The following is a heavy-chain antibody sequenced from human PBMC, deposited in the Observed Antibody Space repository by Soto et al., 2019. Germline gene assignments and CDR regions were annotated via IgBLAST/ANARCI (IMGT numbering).Heavy chain of an antibody. D-gene: IGHD3-16*01. CDR3: VRDHLWAFDY. Sequence: EVQLVESGGGLTQPGGSLRLSCVASGFTFSSYSINWIRQAPGKGPEWVSWISPAGNSVDYTDSVKGRFTISRDNAENSLYLEMNSLRDEDTAVYCCVRDHLWAFDYWGQGTLVTVSS. CDR2: ISPAGNSV. J-gene: IGHJ4*02. V-gene: IGHV3-48*02. CDR1: GFTFSSYS.